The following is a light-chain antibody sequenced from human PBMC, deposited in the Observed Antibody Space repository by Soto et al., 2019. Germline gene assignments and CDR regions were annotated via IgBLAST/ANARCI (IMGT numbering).Light chain of an antibody. Sequence: DIVMTQSPDSLAVSLGERATINCKSSQSVLYSSNNKNYLAWYQRKPGQPPKLLIYWASTRESGVPDRFSDSWSGKDCALTIGRPQAEDVADHYCHQSFSPPRTFGQGTKVDIK. CDR1: QSVLYSSNNKNY. J-gene: IGKJ1*01. V-gene: IGKV4-1*01. CDR2: WAS. CDR3: HQSFSPPRT.